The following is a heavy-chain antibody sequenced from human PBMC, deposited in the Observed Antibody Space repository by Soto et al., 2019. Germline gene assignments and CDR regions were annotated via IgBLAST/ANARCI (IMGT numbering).Heavy chain of an antibody. Sequence: GGSLRLSCAASGFTFSSYAMSWVRQAPGKGLEWVSAISGSGGSTYYADSVKGRFTISRDNSKNTLYLQMNSLRAEDTAVYYCAKDLSSSWHNPGVDYFDYWGQGTLVTVSS. CDR2: ISGSGGST. J-gene: IGHJ4*02. D-gene: IGHD6-13*01. CDR3: AKDLSSSWHNPGVDYFDY. CDR1: GFTFSSYA. V-gene: IGHV3-23*01.